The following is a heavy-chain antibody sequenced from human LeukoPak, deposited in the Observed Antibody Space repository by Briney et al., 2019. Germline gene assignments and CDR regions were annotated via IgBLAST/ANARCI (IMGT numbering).Heavy chain of an antibody. J-gene: IGHJ4*02. Sequence: GGSLRLSCAASGFTFSSYAMSWVRQAPGKGLEWVSAISGSGGSTYYADSVKGRFTISRDNSKDTLYLQMNSLRAEDTAVYYCAPTGGSYFYYFDYWGQGTLVTVSS. D-gene: IGHD1-26*01. CDR1: GFTFSSYA. CDR2: ISGSGGST. CDR3: APTGGSYFYYFDY. V-gene: IGHV3-23*01.